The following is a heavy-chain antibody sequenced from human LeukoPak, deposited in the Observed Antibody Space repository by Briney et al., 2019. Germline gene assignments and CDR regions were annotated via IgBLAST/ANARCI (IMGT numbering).Heavy chain of an antibody. D-gene: IGHD6-13*01. J-gene: IGHJ5*02. CDR2: IKHSGST. CDR1: GGSFSGYY. CDR3: ARLHSSSWYRRSGWFDP. Sequence: PSETLSLTCAVYGGSFSGYYWSWIRQPPGKGLEWIGEIKHSGSTNYNPSLKSRVTISVDTSKNQFSLKLSSVTAADTAVYYCARLHSSSWYRRSGWFDPWGQGTLVTVSS. V-gene: IGHV4-34*01.